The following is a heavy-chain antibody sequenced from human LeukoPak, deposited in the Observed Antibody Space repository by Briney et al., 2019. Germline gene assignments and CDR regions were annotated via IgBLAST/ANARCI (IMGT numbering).Heavy chain of an antibody. CDR3: ARGMSTAYDYNWFDS. CDR2: INASGST. Sequence: PSETLSLTCSVSGGSINSYYWSWIRQSAGKGLEWIGRINASGSTRYNPSLETRVTMSVDTAKNEFPVKLTSVTAADTAVYFCARGMSTAYDYNWFDSWGQGTLVTVSS. J-gene: IGHJ5*01. CDR1: GGSINSYY. V-gene: IGHV4-4*07. D-gene: IGHD5-12*01.